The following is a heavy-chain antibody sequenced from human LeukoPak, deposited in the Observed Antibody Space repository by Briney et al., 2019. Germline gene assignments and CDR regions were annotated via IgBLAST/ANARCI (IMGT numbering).Heavy chain of an antibody. Sequence: PGGSLRLSCAVSGFTFSSYAMSWVRQAPGKGLEWVSAIGGSGGSTYYADSVKGRFTISRDNSKNTLYLQMNSLRAEDTAVYYCAKSLRYSYDKTQSLSLYGMDVWGQGTTVTVSS. CDR3: AKSLRYSYDKTQSLSLYGMDV. D-gene: IGHD5-18*01. CDR2: IGGSGGST. J-gene: IGHJ6*02. CDR1: GFTFSSYA. V-gene: IGHV3-23*01.